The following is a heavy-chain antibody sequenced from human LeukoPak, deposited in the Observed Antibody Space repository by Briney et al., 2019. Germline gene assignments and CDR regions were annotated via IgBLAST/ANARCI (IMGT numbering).Heavy chain of an antibody. D-gene: IGHD1-1*01. CDR2: ISGGGDNT. V-gene: IGHV3-23*01. Sequence: GGSLRLSCAASGFTFIRYAMSWVRQAPGKGLEWVSAISGGGDNTYYADSVRGRFTISRDNSKNTLFLQMNSLRAEDTAIYSCAKPVDGASVQRYFQHWGQGTLVTVSS. CDR3: AKPVDGASVQRYFQH. J-gene: IGHJ1*01. CDR1: GFTFIRYA.